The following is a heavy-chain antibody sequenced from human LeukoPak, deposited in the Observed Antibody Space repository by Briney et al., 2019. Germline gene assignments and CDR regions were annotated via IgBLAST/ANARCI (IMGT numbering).Heavy chain of an antibody. V-gene: IGHV3-23*01. CDR3: AKELWAIETVIGTSLLPDS. D-gene: IGHD6-19*01. CDR1: GFTFNSFC. J-gene: IGHJ4*02. Sequence: PGGSLRLSCGASGFTFNSFCMTWVRQAPEKGLEWVSAIGGRGDNTWYADSVKGRFTISRDNSKNTLYLQMDSLRAEDTATYYCAKELWAIETVIGTSLLPDSWGQGTLVTVSS. CDR2: IGGRGDNT.